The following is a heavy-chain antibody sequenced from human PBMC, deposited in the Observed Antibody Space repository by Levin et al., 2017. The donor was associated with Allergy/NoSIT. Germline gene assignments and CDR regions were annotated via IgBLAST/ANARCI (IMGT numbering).Heavy chain of an antibody. J-gene: IGHJ5*02. Sequence: SETLSLTCTVSGGSISSSSYYWGWIRQPPGTGLEWIGSIYYRGNTYHNPSLKSRVTISVDTSKNQFSLKLSSVTAADTAMYYCARHDCSGGSCYGAYLAWGQGTLVTVSS. D-gene: IGHD2-15*01. CDR2: IYYRGNT. V-gene: IGHV4-39*01. CDR1: GGSISSSSYY. CDR3: ARHDCSGGSCYGAYLA.